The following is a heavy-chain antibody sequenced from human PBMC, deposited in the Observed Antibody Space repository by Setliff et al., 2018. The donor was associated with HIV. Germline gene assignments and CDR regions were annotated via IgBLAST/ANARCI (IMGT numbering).Heavy chain of an antibody. CDR1: GFTVSSNY. Sequence: GGSLRLSCAASGFTVSSNYMSWVRQAPGKGQEWVSVIYRGGSTYYADSVRVRFTISRDNSKNTLYLQMNSLGAEDTAVYYCAREVGDSSGYYYRNYYFDSWGQGTLVTVSS. D-gene: IGHD3-22*01. J-gene: IGHJ4*02. V-gene: IGHV3-53*01. CDR2: IYRGGST. CDR3: AREVGDSSGYYYRNYYFDS.